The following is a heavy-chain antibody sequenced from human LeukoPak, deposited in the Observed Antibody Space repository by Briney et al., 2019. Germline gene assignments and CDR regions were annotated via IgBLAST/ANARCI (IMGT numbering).Heavy chain of an antibody. J-gene: IGHJ4*02. CDR3: AKDFRIGYSAHFDY. D-gene: IGHD2-21*01. V-gene: IGHV3-23*01. CDR2: IYESGGTT. Sequence: GGSLRLSCVGSGFTFRSHAMSWVRQAPEKGLEFVSDIYESGGTTYYADSVKGRFSISRDNSKNTLYLQMDSLRGEDTAVYYCAKDFRIGYSAHFDYWGQGALVTVSS. CDR1: GFTFRSHA.